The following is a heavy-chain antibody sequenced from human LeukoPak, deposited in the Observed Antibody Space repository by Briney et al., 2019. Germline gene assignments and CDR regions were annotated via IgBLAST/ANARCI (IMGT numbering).Heavy chain of an antibody. Sequence: SETLSLTCTVSGGSVTSGSYYWSWSRQPPGKGLERVGYIYYSGSTNYNPSLQSRVTISVDTSKNQFSLKLSSVTAADTAVYYCARGREYSSSWYALGYWGQGTLVTVSS. D-gene: IGHD6-13*01. V-gene: IGHV4-61*01. CDR2: IYYSGST. CDR3: ARGREYSSSWYALGY. J-gene: IGHJ4*02. CDR1: GGSVTSGSYY.